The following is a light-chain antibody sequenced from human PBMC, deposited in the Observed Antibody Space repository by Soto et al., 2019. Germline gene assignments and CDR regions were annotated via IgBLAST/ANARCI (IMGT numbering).Light chain of an antibody. CDR3: CSYAGSSIFYV. V-gene: IGLV2-23*01. CDR2: EGS. J-gene: IGLJ1*01. CDR1: SSDVGSYNL. Sequence: QSALTQPASVSGSPGQSITISCTGTSSDVGSYNLVSWYQQHPGKAPKLMIYEGSKRPSGVSNRFSGSKSGNTASLTISGLXAEDEADYYCCSYAGSSIFYVFGTGTKVTVL.